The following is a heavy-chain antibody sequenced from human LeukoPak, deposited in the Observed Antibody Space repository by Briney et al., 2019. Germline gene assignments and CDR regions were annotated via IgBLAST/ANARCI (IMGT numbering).Heavy chain of an antibody. CDR3: ARGLARSSLPPHRKDLSYFDH. J-gene: IGHJ4*02. D-gene: IGHD6-6*01. Sequence: SETLSLTCTVSGASISSYYYNWIRQTAGGGLEWIGRLYISGSTDYNPSLKSRATISVDTSKNQFSLRLTSVTAADTAVYYCARGLARSSLPPHRKDLSYFDHWGQGTLVTVSS. CDR2: LYISGST. CDR1: GASISSYY. V-gene: IGHV4-4*07.